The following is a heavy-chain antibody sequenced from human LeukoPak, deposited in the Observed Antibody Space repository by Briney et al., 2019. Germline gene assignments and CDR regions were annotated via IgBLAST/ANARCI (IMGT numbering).Heavy chain of an antibody. J-gene: IGHJ4*02. CDR1: GYTFTGYY. CDR2: INPNSGGT. CDR3: SRGAGGYSYGFDY. V-gene: IGHV1-2*02. D-gene: IGHD5-18*01. Sequence: ASVKVSCKASGYTFTGYYMHWVRQAPGQGLEWMGWINPNSGGTNYAQKFQGRVTMTRDTSINTAYMELSRLRSDDTAVYFCSRGAGGYSYGFDYWGQGTLVTVSS.